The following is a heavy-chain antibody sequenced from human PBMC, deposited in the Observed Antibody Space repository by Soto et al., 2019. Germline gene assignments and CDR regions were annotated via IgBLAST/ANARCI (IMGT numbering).Heavy chain of an antibody. D-gene: IGHD1-26*01. J-gene: IGHJ3*02. V-gene: IGHV1-69*01. Sequence: ISCKASGGPFSSYASSCMRHAPGQGLEWMGGIIPIFGTANYAQKFQGRVTITADESTSTAYMELSSLRSEDTAVYYCAAVSVGDEPRAFDIWGQGTLVTVSS. CDR2: IIPIFGTA. CDR1: GGPFSSYA. CDR3: AAVSVGDEPRAFDI.